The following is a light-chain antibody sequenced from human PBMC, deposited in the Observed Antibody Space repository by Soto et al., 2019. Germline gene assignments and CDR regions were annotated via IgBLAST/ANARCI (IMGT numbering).Light chain of an antibody. Sequence: QSVLTQPPSVSGAPGQRVTISCTGTNSNIGAGYDVHWYQQPPGTAPKLLIHGNNNRPSGVPDRFSGSKSGTSASLAITGLQAEDEADYYCQSYDSSLIGYVFGTGTKLTVL. CDR3: QSYDSSLIGYV. CDR2: GNN. V-gene: IGLV1-40*01. J-gene: IGLJ1*01. CDR1: NSNIGAGYD.